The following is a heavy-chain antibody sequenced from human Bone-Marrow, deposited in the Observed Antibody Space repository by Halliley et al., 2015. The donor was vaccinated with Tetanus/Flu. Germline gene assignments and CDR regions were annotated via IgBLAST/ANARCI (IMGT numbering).Heavy chain of an antibody. CDR2: IRDTTSGGTA. V-gene: IGHV3-49*02. J-gene: IGHJ6*02. D-gene: IGHD4-4*01. CDR3: SLSTVPPLYYGMDV. Sequence: FIRDTTSGGTAEYAPSVKGKFTISRDYSKSIAYLQMNSLKTEDTAVYYCSLSTVPPLYYGMDVWGQGSTVTVSS.